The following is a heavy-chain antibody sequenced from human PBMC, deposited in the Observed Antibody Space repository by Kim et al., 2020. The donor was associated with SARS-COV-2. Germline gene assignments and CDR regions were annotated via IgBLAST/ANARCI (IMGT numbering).Heavy chain of an antibody. CDR2: TYYRSKWYN. V-gene: IGHV6-1*01. CDR3: AREILRYCSGGSCYSSWFDP. D-gene: IGHD2-15*01. CDR1: GDSVSSNSAA. J-gene: IGHJ5*02. Sequence: SQTLSLTCAISGDSVSSNSAAWNWIRQSPSRGLEWLGRTYYRSKWYNDYAVSVKSRITINPDTSKNQFSLQLNSVTPEDTAVYYCAREILRYCSGGSCYSSWFDPWGQGTLVTVSS.